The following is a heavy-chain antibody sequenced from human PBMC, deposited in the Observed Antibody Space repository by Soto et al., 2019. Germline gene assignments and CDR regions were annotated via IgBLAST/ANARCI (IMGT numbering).Heavy chain of an antibody. D-gene: IGHD2-2*01. CDR1: GFTFNTFG. V-gene: IGHV3-30*18. Sequence: GGSLRLSCAASGFTFNTFGMHWVRQAPGKGLEWVAVISYDGSDKYYSDSVRGRFTISRDNSKNTLYLQMNSLRTEDTAVYYCAKSPNFYCSSYHCYKYYFDYWGQGTLVTAPQ. J-gene: IGHJ4*02. CDR2: ISYDGSDK. CDR3: AKSPNFYCSSYHCYKYYFDY.